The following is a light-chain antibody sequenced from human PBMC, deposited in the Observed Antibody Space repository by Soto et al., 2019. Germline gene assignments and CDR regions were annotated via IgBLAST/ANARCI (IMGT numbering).Light chain of an antibody. CDR1: QSVVYRSDNNNY. Sequence: EIVIPQSPDTLAVLRSQRTHINXEHCQSVVYRSDNNNYLAWYQQKPGQPPKLLIYWASTREPGAPDRFSGSGSGTDFTLTISSLQAEDVAVYYCQQYYSSPPTFGQGTKVDI. CDR3: QQYYSSPPT. J-gene: IGKJ1*01. V-gene: IGKV4-1*01. CDR2: WAS.